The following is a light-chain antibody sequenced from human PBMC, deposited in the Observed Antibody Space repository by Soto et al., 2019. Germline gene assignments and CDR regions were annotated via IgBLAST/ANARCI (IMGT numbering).Light chain of an antibody. CDR1: QILLHSNGYNY. Sequence: IVMTRSALSLPVTPLERSSSSFRSSQILLHSNGYNYLDWYLQKPGQSPQLLIYLGSNRASGVPDRFSGSGSGTDFTLKISRVEAEDVGVYYCMQPLQSWTFGQGTKVDIK. J-gene: IGKJ1*01. CDR2: LGS. CDR3: MQPLQSWT. V-gene: IGKV2-28*01.